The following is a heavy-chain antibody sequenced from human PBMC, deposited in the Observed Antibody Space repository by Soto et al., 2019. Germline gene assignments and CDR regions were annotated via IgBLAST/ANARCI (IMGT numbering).Heavy chain of an antibody. CDR2: IFHSGDT. V-gene: IGHV4-4*02. Sequence: QVQLQESGPGLVKPSGTLSLTCAVSGDSISNSRWWTWVRQPPGKGLEWIGDIFHSGDTNYNPSLKSRFFISVGKSHNQFSLKVSSVTAADTAVYYCAYSTGWYRHDVWGQGTLVTVSS. D-gene: IGHD6-19*01. J-gene: IGHJ3*01. CDR3: AYSTGWYRHDV. CDR1: GDSISNSRW.